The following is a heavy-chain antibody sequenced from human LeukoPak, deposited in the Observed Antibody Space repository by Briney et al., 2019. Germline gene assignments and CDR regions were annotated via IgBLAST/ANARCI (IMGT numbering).Heavy chain of an antibody. J-gene: IGHJ3*02. Sequence: GGSLRLSCAASGFTFSSYAMHWVRQAPGKGLEWAAVISSDGNTQYYADSVEGRFTISRDNSNNTLYLQMNSLRADDTAIYYCARRRIVGSIDDAFDIWGRGTMVTLSS. D-gene: IGHD1-26*01. CDR1: GFTFSSYA. CDR2: ISSDGNTQ. CDR3: ARRRIVGSIDDAFDI. V-gene: IGHV3-30-3*01.